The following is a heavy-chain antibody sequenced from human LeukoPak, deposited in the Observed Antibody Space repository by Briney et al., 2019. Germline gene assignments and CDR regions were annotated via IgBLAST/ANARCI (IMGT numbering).Heavy chain of an antibody. D-gene: IGHD6-13*01. CDR3: AAADPYYYYYMDV. CDR1: GYTFTSYY. V-gene: IGHV1-46*01. Sequence: ASVKVSCKASGYTFTSYYMHWVRQAPGQGLEWMGIINPSGGSTSYAQKFQGRVTMTRDTSMSTVYMELSSLRSEDTAVYYCAAADPYYYYYMDVWGKGTTVTVSS. J-gene: IGHJ6*03. CDR2: INPSGGST.